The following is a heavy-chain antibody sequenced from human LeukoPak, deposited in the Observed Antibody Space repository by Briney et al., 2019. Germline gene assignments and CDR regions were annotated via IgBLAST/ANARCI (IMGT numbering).Heavy chain of an antibody. D-gene: IGHD3-22*01. CDR1: GGSFSGYY. Sequence: SETLSLTCAVYGGSFSGYYWSWIRQPPGKGLEWIGEINHSGSTNYNPSLKSRVTMSVDTSKNQFSLKLSSVTAADTAVYYCARRNYDSSGYYYFDYWGQGTLVTVSS. CDR3: ARRNYDSSGYYYFDY. CDR2: INHSGST. V-gene: IGHV4-34*01. J-gene: IGHJ4*02.